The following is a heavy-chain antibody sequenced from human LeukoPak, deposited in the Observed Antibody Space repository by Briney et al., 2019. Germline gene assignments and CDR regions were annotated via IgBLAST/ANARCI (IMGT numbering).Heavy chain of an antibody. CDR2: INHSGST. CDR1: GGSPSGYY. D-gene: IGHD3-16*02. J-gene: IGHJ6*03. V-gene: IGHV4-34*01. Sequence: SETLSLTCAVYGGSPSGYYWSWIRPPPGKGLEWIGEINHSGSTNYNPSLKSRVTISVDTSKNQFSLKLSSVTAADTAVYYCARGGDRSPYYYYMYVWGKGTTVTVSS. CDR3: ARGGDRSPYYYYMYV.